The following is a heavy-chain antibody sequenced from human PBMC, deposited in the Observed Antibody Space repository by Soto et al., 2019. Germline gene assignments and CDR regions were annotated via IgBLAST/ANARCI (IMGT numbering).Heavy chain of an antibody. D-gene: IGHD6-19*01. CDR2: IRSTGALM. Sequence: EVQLVESGGGLVKPGGSLRISCAASGYIFSQYSMNWVRQAPGQGLEWVSSIRSTGALMYYADSVKGRFTLSRDDADNSLYLQMNSLRVEDTAVYYCARDRLARGIPVAGRIDYWGQGALVTVSS. CDR1: GYIFSQYS. J-gene: IGHJ4*02. V-gene: IGHV3-21*02. CDR3: ARDRLARGIPVAGRIDY.